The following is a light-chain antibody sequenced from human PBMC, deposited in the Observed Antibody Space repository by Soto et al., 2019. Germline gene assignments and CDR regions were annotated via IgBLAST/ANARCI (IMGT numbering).Light chain of an antibody. J-gene: IGKJ1*01. Sequence: DIQMTQSPYSLSAAVGDRVTIACRASQNINTYLNWYQQKPGKAPKLLIFDASNLVNGVPSRFSGSGSGTEFTLAITGLQPDDFATYYCQQYNTYCTFGQGTKVDIK. CDR2: DAS. CDR1: QNINTY. CDR3: QQYNTYCT. V-gene: IGKV1-5*01.